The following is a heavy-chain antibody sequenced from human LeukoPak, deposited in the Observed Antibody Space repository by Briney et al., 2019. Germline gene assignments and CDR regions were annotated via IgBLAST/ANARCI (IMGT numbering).Heavy chain of an antibody. J-gene: IGHJ4*02. Sequence: SETLSLTCIVSTDAITSHFYWGWIRQSPGEGGKGLEWIASVYHSGAEYVNPSLKSRVTTSVDTSKSQFYLTLTSVTAADTAVYFCARASFASGSYYFDLWGPGTLITVSS. CDR2: VYHSGAE. CDR1: TDAITSHFY. CDR3: ARASFASGSYYFDL. D-gene: IGHD3-10*01. V-gene: IGHV4-38-2*02.